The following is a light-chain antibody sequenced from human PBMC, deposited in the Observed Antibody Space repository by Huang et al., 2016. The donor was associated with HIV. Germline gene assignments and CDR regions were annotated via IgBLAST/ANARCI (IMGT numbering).Light chain of an antibody. CDR1: QTITTY. CDR2: GAT. Sequence: DIKMTQSPSFMSASVGDRVIISCRASQTITTYLNWYQQHPGKPPRVILYGATRVPIGVPERFSGRASGTEFTLTSRDLQPEDFATYYCQQTYTTPLTFGGGTRVEI. CDR3: QQTYTTPLT. J-gene: IGKJ4*01. V-gene: IGKV1-39*01.